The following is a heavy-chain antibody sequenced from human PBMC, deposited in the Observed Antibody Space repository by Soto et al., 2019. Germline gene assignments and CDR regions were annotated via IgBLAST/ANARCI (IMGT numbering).Heavy chain of an antibody. D-gene: IGHD2-15*01. J-gene: IGHJ4*02. CDR2: ISYDGSRK. CDR3: AKDIHPGRDTYHDGADY. V-gene: IGHV3-30*18. Sequence: QVQLVESGGGVVQPGTSLTLSCSASGFIFSNYGMHWVRQAPGKGLEWVSIISYDGSRKHYVDSVKGRFTISRDNSKNTLDLQMNSLRAEDTAVYYCAKDIHPGRDTYHDGADYWGQGTLVAVSS. CDR1: GFIFSNYG.